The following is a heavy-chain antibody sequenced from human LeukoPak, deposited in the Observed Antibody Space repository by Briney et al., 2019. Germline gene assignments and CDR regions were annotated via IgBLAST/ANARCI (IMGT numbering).Heavy chain of an antibody. V-gene: IGHV3-48*01. D-gene: IGHD2-8*02. CDR1: GFIFSSHS. CDR2: IGSRGNTI. J-gene: IGHJ2*01. CDR3: ARDAATGPGGVHWYFDL. Sequence: GGSLRLSCAASGFIFSSHSMNWVRQAPGKGLEWISYIGSRGNTIYYADSVKGRFTISRDNARTSLYLQMNSLRAEDTAVYYCARDAATGPGGVHWYFDLWGRGTLVTVPS.